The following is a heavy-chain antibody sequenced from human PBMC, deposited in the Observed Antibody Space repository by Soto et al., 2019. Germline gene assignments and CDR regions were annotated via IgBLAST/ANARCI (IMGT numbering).Heavy chain of an antibody. Sequence: GGSLRLSCEGSGFTFSRYSMNWVRQAPGKGLEWVASISSTSTYIYYGDFVKGRFSIARDNAKNSLYLQMDSLRDEDTALYYCASEYCTGNSCYSRILDYWGQGTLVTVSS. D-gene: IGHD2-21*01. J-gene: IGHJ4*02. CDR3: ASEYCTGNSCYSRILDY. CDR2: ISSTSTYI. V-gene: IGHV3-21*01. CDR1: GFTFSRYS.